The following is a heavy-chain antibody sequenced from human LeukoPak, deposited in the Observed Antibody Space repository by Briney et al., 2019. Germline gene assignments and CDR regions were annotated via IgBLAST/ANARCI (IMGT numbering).Heavy chain of an antibody. Sequence: GGSLRLSCAASGFTFSGHEMNWVRQAPGKGLEWVSYITSSGSTIYYGDSVKGRFTISRDNAKNSLYLQMNSLRAEDTAVYYCARPASDMATTNWGQGTLVTVSS. CDR3: ARPASDMATTN. D-gene: IGHD5-24*01. V-gene: IGHV3-48*03. CDR2: ITSSGSTI. CDR1: GFTFSGHE. J-gene: IGHJ4*02.